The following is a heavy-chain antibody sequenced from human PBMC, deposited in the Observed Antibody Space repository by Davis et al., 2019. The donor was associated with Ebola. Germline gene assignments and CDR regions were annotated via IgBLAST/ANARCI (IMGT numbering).Heavy chain of an antibody. CDR2: ISSDSDYI. V-gene: IGHV3-21*01. J-gene: IGHJ5*02. D-gene: IGHD4-17*01. CDR1: GFTFSTYS. Sequence: GESLKISCAASGFTFSTYSMSWVRQAPGKGLEWVSSISSDSDYIYYADSAKGRFTISRDNAKNSLYLQMNSLRAEDTAVYYCAREGVRTTVTTFSKLERREWFDPWGQGTLVTVSS. CDR3: AREGVRTTVTTFSKLERREWFDP.